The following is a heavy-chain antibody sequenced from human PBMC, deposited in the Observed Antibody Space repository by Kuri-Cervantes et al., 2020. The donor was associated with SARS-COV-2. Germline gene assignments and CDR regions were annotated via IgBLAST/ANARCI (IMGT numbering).Heavy chain of an antibody. D-gene: IGHD1-14*01. V-gene: IGHV3-33*01. CDR3: ASHVGKHGYFQH. J-gene: IGHJ1*01. CDR1: GFTFSSYG. CDR2: IWYDGSNK. Sequence: LSLTCAASGFTFSSYGMHWVRQAPGKGLGWVAVIWYDGSNKYYADSVKGRFTISRDNSKNTLYLQMNSLRAEDTAVYYCASHVGKHGYFQHWGQGTLVTVYS.